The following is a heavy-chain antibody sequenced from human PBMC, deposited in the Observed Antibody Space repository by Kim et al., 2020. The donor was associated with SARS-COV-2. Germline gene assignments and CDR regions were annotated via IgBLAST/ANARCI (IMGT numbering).Heavy chain of an antibody. V-gene: IGHV4-30-2*01. CDR2: IYHSGST. D-gene: IGHD2-2*01. CDR1: GGSISSGGYS. CDR3: ARARYCSSTSCSSDPFFDY. J-gene: IGHJ4*02. Sequence: SETLSLTCAVSGGSISSGGYSWSWIRQPPGKGLEWIGYIYHSGSTYYNPSLKSRVTISVDRSKNQFSLKLSSVTAADTAVYYCARARYCSSTSCSSDPFFDYWGQGTLVTVSS.